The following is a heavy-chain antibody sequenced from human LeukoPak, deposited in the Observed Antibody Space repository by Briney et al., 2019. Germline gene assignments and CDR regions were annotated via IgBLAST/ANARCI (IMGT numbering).Heavy chain of an antibody. Sequence: GVSVKVSCKASGYTFTSYSMHWVRQAPGQGLEWMGIINPSGGSTSYAQKFQGRVTMTRDTSTSTVYMELSSLRSEDTAVYYCARDPSNTSGRMIWFDSWGQGTLVT. CDR3: ARDPSNTSGRMIWFDS. CDR2: INPSGGST. CDR1: GYTFTSYS. D-gene: IGHD2-2*01. V-gene: IGHV1-46*01. J-gene: IGHJ5*01.